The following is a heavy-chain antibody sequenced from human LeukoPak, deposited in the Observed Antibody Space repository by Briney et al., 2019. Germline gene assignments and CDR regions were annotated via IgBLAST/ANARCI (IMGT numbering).Heavy chain of an antibody. CDR2: IKSDGITI. D-gene: IGHD1-20*01. CDR1: GFTFSNYM. CDR3: LRDLNWSLDQ. Sequence: GGSLRLSCAASGFTFSNYMMHWVRQAPGKGLVWVSRIKSDGITIAYADSVKGRFTISRDNAKNTLYLQMNSLRAEDTAVYYCLRDLNWSLDQWGQGTLVTVSS. J-gene: IGHJ4*02. V-gene: IGHV3-74*01.